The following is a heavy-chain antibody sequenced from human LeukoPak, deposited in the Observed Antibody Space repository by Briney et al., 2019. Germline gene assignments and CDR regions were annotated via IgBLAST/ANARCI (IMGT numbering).Heavy chain of an antibody. V-gene: IGHV3-23*01. CDR2: ISGSGGST. Sequence: GGSLRLSCAASGFTFSSYGMSWVRQAPGKGPEWVSAISGSGGSTYYADSVKGRFTISRDNSKNTLYLQMNSLRAEDTAVYYCAKYSSGWPDYWGQGTLVTVSS. D-gene: IGHD6-19*01. CDR3: AKYSSGWPDY. CDR1: GFTFSSYG. J-gene: IGHJ4*02.